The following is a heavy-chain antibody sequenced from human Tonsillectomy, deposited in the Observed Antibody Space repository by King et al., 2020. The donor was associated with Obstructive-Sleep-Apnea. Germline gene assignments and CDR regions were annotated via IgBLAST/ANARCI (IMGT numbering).Heavy chain of an antibody. Sequence: VQLVESGGGLVQPGGSLRLSCAASEFTFSSYGMNWVRQAPGKGLEWVSYISSSSRTIYYADSVKGRFTISRDNAENSLYLQMNSLRAEDTAMYYCARVGPAIAVAGTDYYYGMDGWGQGTTVTVSS. V-gene: IGHV3-48*04. J-gene: IGHJ6*02. CDR2: ISSSSRTI. CDR1: EFTFSSYG. CDR3: ARVGPAIAVAGTDYYYGMDG. D-gene: IGHD6-19*01.